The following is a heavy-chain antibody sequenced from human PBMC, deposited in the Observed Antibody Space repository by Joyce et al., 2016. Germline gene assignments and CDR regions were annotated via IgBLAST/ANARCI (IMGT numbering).Heavy chain of an antibody. CDR2: VKRKRQGGKT. Sequence: EVQLVESGGGLVKPGGSLRLSCAASGFSFRNAWVTWVRQAPGKGLAWVGRVKRKRQGGKTDYAAPVKGRFTISRDDSRDTAYLQMNSLKSEDTGVYFCVTGLCIGTACHWDDAFDVWGQGTMVTVSS. V-gene: IGHV3-15*01. CDR3: VTGLCIGTACHWDDAFDV. CDR1: GFSFRNAW. J-gene: IGHJ3*01. D-gene: IGHD2-2*01.